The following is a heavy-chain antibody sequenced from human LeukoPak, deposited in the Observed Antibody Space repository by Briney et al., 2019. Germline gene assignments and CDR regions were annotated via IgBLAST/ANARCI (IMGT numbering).Heavy chain of an antibody. D-gene: IGHD6-13*01. CDR1: GGTFSSYA. J-gene: IGHJ5*02. CDR3: ATDSTGSSWYRDWFDP. CDR2: IIPIFGTA. V-gene: IGHV1-69*06. Sequence: SVKVSCKASGGTFSSYAISWVRQAPGQGLEWMGGIIPIFGTANYAQKFQGRVTITADKSTSTAYMELSSLRSEDTAVYYCATDSTGSSWYRDWFDPWGQGTLVTVSS.